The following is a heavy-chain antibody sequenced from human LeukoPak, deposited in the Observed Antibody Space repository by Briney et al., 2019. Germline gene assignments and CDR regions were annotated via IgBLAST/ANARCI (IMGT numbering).Heavy chain of an antibody. CDR2: FIPIFGTA. V-gene: IGHV1-69*13. J-gene: IGHJ5*02. D-gene: IGHD5-18*01. Sequence: GASVKVSCKASGGTFSSYAISWVRQAPGQGLEWMGGFIPIFGTANYAQKFQGRVTITADESTSTAYMELSSLRSEDTAVYYCARGGGTAMVDGDWFDPWGQGTLVTVSS. CDR1: GGTFSSYA. CDR3: ARGGGTAMVDGDWFDP.